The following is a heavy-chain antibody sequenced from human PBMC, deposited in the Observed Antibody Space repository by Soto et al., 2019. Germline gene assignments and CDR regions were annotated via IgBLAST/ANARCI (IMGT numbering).Heavy chain of an antibody. CDR2: TPGSGGSS. Sequence: GGSLRLSCAASGFTFKSYAMNWVRQAPGKGLEWVASTPGSGGSSYYADSVKGRITISRDNSKNTLYLDLNGLKAEDTAMYYCARGGSTGWFYFDFWGQGTQVTVSS. CDR1: GFTFKSYA. CDR3: ARGGSTGWFYFDF. V-gene: IGHV3-23*01. J-gene: IGHJ4*02. D-gene: IGHD6-19*01.